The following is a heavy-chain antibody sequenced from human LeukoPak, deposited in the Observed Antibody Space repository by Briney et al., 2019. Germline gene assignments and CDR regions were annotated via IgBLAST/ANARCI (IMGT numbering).Heavy chain of an antibody. Sequence: KTGGSLRLSCAASGFTFSSYSMNWVRQAPGKGLEWVSSISSSSSYIYYADSVKGRFTISRDNAKNSLYLQMNSLRAEDTAVYYCAKASHAMATIFWFDPWGQGTLVTVSS. D-gene: IGHD5-24*01. CDR1: GFTFSSYS. J-gene: IGHJ5*02. V-gene: IGHV3-21*04. CDR3: AKASHAMATIFWFDP. CDR2: ISSSSSYI.